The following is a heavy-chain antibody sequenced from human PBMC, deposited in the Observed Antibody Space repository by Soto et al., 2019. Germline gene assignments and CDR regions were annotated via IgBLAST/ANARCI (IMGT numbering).Heavy chain of an antibody. J-gene: IGHJ4*02. CDR2: LNYGRSA. CDR3: ALRSMAVVPEY. Sequence: QVQLQESGPGLVKPSETLSPPCPVSGDSTSSYNSMWFRQPPGKGLESIGYLNYGRSANSNPSLKSRVTLSVDTSTNQCSLTLSSMTAADTAVYYCALRSMAVVPEYWGQGTLVTVSS. D-gene: IGHD3-22*01. V-gene: IGHV4-59*01. CDR1: GDSTSSYN.